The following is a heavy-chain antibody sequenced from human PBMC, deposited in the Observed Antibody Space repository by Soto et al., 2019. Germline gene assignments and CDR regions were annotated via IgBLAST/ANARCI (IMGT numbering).Heavy chain of an antibody. CDR1: GYTFTSYG. J-gene: IGHJ4*02. Sequence: ASVKVSCKASGYTFTSYGISWVRQAPGQGLEWMGWISAYNGNTNYARKLQGRVTMTTDTSTSTAYMELRSLRSDDTAVYYCARDRTYDYGDYVIGYWGQGTLVTVSS. CDR2: ISAYNGNT. V-gene: IGHV1-18*01. CDR3: ARDRTYDYGDYVIGY. D-gene: IGHD4-17*01.